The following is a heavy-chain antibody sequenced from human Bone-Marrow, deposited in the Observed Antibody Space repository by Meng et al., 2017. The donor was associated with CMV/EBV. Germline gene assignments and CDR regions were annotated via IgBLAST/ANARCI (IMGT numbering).Heavy chain of an antibody. CDR2: INPSGGST. J-gene: IGHJ4*02. CDR3: ARDSRRYYYDSSGYYPEY. CDR1: GYTFTSYY. D-gene: IGHD3-22*01. V-gene: IGHV1-46*01. Sequence: ASVKVSCKASGYTFTSYYMHWVRQAPGQGLEWMGIINPSGGSTSYAQKFQGRVTMTRDTSTSTVYMELSSLRPEDTAVYYCARDSRRYYYDSSGYYPEYWGQGTLVTVSS.